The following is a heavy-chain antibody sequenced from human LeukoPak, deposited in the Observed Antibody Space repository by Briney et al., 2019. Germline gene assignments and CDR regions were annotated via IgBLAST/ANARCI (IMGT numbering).Heavy chain of an antibody. V-gene: IGHV1-18*01. Sequence: GASVKVSCKASGYTFTSYGISWVRQAPGQGLEWMGWISPYNGNTNYAQKLQGRVTMTTDTSTSTAYMELRSLRSDDTAVYYCATGRAAALVSYYYYGMDVWGQGTTVTVSS. D-gene: IGHD6-13*01. J-gene: IGHJ6*02. CDR3: ATGRAAALVSYYYYGMDV. CDR1: GYTFTSYG. CDR2: ISPYNGNT.